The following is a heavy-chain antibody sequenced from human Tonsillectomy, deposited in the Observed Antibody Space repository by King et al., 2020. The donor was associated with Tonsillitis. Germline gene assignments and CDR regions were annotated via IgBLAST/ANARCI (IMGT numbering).Heavy chain of an antibody. CDR1: GFTFSNYW. J-gene: IGHJ4*02. CDR3: SSFWSGYFDY. CDR2: IDQDGSEG. Sequence: VQLVESGGGLVQPGGSLRLSCAASGFTFSNYWMSWVRQAPGKGLEWVANIDQDGSEGFYVDSVKGRFTISKDNTKHSLYLQMNSLRAEDTAVYYCSSFWSGYFDYWGQGTLVTVSS. D-gene: IGHD3-3*01. V-gene: IGHV3-7*01.